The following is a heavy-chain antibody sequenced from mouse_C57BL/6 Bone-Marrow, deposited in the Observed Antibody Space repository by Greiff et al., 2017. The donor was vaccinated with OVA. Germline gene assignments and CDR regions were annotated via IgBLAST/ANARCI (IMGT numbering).Heavy chain of an antibody. CDR3: ARWGYGRSYDMYYFDY. CDR1: GYSFTGYY. D-gene: IGHD1-1*01. Sequence: EVQLQQSGPELVKPGASVKISCKASGYSFTGYYMNWVKQSSEKSLEWIGEINPSTGGTTYNQKFKAKATLTVDKSSSTAYMQLKSLTSEDSAVYYCARWGYGRSYDMYYFDYWGQGTTLTVSS. CDR2: INPSTGGT. J-gene: IGHJ2*01. V-gene: IGHV1-42*01.